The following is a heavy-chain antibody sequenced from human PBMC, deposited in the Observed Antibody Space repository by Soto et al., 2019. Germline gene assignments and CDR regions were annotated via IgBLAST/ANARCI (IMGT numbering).Heavy chain of an antibody. V-gene: IGHV3-30-3*01. CDR2: ISYDGSNK. Sequence: GGSLRLSCAASGFTFSSYTMHWVRQAPGTGLEWVAVISYDGSNKYYADSVKGRFTISRDNSMNTLYLQMNSLRAEDTAVYYCARDRSCISTSCYYYGMDVWGQGTTVTVSS. CDR3: ARDRSCISTSCYYYGMDV. CDR1: GFTFSSYT. D-gene: IGHD2-2*01. J-gene: IGHJ6*02.